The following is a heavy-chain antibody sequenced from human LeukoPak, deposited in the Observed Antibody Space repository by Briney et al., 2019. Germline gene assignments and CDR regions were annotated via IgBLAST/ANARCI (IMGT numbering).Heavy chain of an antibody. Sequence: PGGSLRLSCAASGFTFSSYGMHWVRQAPGKGLEWVAFIRYDGSNKYYADSVKGRFTISRDNAKNSLYLQMNSLRAEDTAVYYCARDGCSTSCYGGVDYWGQGTLVTVSS. D-gene: IGHD2-2*01. CDR3: ARDGCSTSCYGGVDY. CDR1: GFTFSSYG. CDR2: IRYDGSNK. V-gene: IGHV3-30*02. J-gene: IGHJ4*02.